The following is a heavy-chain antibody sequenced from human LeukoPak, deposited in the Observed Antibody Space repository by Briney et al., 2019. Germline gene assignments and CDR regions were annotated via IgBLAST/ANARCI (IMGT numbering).Heavy chain of an antibody. Sequence: PSGTLSLTCAVSGGSISSSNWWSWVRQPPGKGLEWIGEIYHSGSTNYNPSLKSRVTISVDKSKNPFSLKLSSVTAADTAVYYCARKMVEGSGSSWYWPFDYWGQGTLVTVSS. J-gene: IGHJ4*02. CDR3: ARKMVEGSGSSWYWPFDY. CDR1: GGSISSSNW. V-gene: IGHV4-4*02. CDR2: IYHSGST. D-gene: IGHD6-13*01.